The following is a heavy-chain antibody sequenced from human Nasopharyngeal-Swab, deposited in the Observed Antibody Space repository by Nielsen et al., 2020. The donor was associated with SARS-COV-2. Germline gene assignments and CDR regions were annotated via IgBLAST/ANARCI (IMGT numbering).Heavy chain of an antibody. CDR2: IYYSGST. Sequence: SETLSLTCTVSGGSINSSSYYWGWIRLPPGKGLEWIGSIYYSGSTYYNPSLESRVTISVDTSKNQFSLKLSSVTAADTAVYYCAISGWYYAFDIWGQGTMVTVSS. D-gene: IGHD6-19*01. CDR3: AISGWYYAFDI. CDR1: GGSINSSSYY. J-gene: IGHJ3*02. V-gene: IGHV4-39*07.